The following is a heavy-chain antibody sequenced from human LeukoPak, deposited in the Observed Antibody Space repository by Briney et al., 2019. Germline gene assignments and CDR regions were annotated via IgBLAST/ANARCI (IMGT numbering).Heavy chain of an antibody. CDR2: ISGSGGST. D-gene: IGHD6-25*01. J-gene: IGHJ4*02. CDR3: AISIAASDY. Sequence: GGSLRLSCAAPGFTFSSYAMSWVRQAPGKGLEWVSAISGSGGSTYYADSVKGRFTIPRDNSKNTLYLQMNSLRAEDTAVYYCAISIAASDYWGQGTLVTVSS. CDR1: GFTFSSYA. V-gene: IGHV3-23*01.